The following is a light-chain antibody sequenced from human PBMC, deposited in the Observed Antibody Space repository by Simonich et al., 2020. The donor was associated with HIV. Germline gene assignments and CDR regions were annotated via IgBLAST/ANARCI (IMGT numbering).Light chain of an antibody. CDR3: MQALQTPWT. J-gene: IGKJ1*01. Sequence: IVMTQSPLSLPVTPGEPASISCKSSQSLLHIKAYNYFYWYLQKPVQSPQLLIYLGSNRASGVPDRFSGSGSGTDFTLKITRVEAEDGGVYYCMQALQTPWTFGQGTKVEIK. CDR1: QSLLHIKAYNY. V-gene: IGKV2-28*01. CDR2: LGS.